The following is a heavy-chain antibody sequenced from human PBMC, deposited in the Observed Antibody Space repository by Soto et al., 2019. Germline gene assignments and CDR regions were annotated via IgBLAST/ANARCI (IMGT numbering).Heavy chain of an antibody. CDR3: ARGYDLLDD. V-gene: IGHV3-74*01. CDR1: GFTFSSYW. CDR2: INSDGSST. D-gene: IGHD5-12*01. J-gene: IGHJ4*02. Sequence: GESLGLSCAAYGFTFSSYWMHWVRQAPGKGLVWVSRINSDGSSTSYADSVKGRFTISRDNAKNTLYLQMNSLRAEDTAVYYCARGYDLLDDWGQGTLVTVSS.